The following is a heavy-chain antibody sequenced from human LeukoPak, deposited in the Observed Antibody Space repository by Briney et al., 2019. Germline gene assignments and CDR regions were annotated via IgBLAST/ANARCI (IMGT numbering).Heavy chain of an antibody. J-gene: IGHJ5*02. CDR1: GGSISSRTYY. D-gene: IGHD4-11*01. Sequence: SETLSLTCTVSGGSISSRTYYWGWIRQPPGKGLEWIGTIYYSGTTYYNPSLKSRVTISVDTSKNQFSLKLSSVTAADTAVYYCARAYRVMTTVTMSWFDPWGQGTLVTVSS. CDR2: IYYSGTT. CDR3: ARAYRVMTTVTMSWFDP. V-gene: IGHV4-39*07.